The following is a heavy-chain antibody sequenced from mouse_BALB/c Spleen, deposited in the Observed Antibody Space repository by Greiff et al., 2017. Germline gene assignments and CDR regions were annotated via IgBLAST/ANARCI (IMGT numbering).Heavy chain of an antibody. CDR1: GYTFTSYW. CDR2: IYPGNSDT. J-gene: IGHJ3*01. Sequence: VQLQQSGTVLARPGASVKMSCKASGYTFTSYWMHWVKQRPGQGLEWIGAIYPGNSDTSYNQKFKGKAKLTAVTSTSTAYMELSSLTNEDSAVYYCARYGYEAWFAYWGQGTLVTVSA. V-gene: IGHV1-5*01. D-gene: IGHD2-2*01. CDR3: ARYGYEAWFAY.